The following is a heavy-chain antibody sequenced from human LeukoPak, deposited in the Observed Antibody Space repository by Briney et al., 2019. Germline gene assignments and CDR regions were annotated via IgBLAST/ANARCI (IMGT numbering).Heavy chain of an antibody. Sequence: SETLSLTCTVSGGSISSYYWSWIRQPPGKGLEWIGYIYYSGSTNYNSSLKSRVTISVDTSKNQFSLKLSSVTAADTAVYYCASDYGSGSYFNYGMDVWGQGTTVTVSS. J-gene: IGHJ6*02. CDR3: ASDYGSGSYFNYGMDV. D-gene: IGHD3-10*01. V-gene: IGHV4-59*01. CDR1: GGSISSYY. CDR2: IYYSGST.